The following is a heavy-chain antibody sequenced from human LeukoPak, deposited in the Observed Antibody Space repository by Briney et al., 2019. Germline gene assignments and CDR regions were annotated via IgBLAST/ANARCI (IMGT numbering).Heavy chain of an antibody. CDR2: IYYSGST. J-gene: IGHJ4*02. V-gene: IGHV4-59*01. D-gene: IGHD3-22*01. CDR3: ARRGYDSSGYYYAY. CDR1: GGSISSYY. Sequence: KASETLSLTCTVSGGSISSYYWSWIRQPPGKGLEWIGYIYYSGSTNYNPSLKSRVTISVDTSKNQFSLKLSSVTAADTAVYYCARRGYDSSGYYYAYWGQGTLVTVSS.